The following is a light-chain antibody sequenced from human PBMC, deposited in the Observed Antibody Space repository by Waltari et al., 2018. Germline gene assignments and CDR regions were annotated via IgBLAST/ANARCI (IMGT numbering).Light chain of an antibody. CDR1: QSVSSTS. J-gene: IGKJ4*01. CDR2: GAS. V-gene: IGKV3-20*01. CDR3: QQYDSIVLT. Sequence: CRASQSVSSTSLSWYQQKRGQAPRLLIYGASTRATDIPDRFSGSGSGTDFTLTISRLEPEDFAVYYCQQYDSIVLTFGGGTKVEI.